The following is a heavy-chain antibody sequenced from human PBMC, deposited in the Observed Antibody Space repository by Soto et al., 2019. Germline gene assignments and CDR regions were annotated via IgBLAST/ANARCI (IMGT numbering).Heavy chain of an antibody. V-gene: IGHV3-64D*06. CDR2: ISSNGGST. Sequence: GGTLRLSCSASGFTFSSYAMHWVRQAPGKGPEYVSAISSNGGSTYYADTVKGRFTISRDNSKNTLYLQRSSLRAEDTAVYYCVKDPSYDFWGGSNWFDPWGQGTLVTVSS. J-gene: IGHJ5*02. D-gene: IGHD3-3*01. CDR3: VKDPSYDFWGGSNWFDP. CDR1: GFTFSSYA.